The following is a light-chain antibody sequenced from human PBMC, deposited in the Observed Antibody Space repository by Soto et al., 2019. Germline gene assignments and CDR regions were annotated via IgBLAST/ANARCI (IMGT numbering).Light chain of an antibody. CDR2: AAS. Sequence: DIQMTQSPSSLSASVGDRVTITCRASQSISSYLNWYQQKPGKAPKLLIYAASSLQSGVPSRFSGSGSGTDFTLTISSLQPEEFATYYCQQSYSTPPLFGGGTKVEIK. CDR1: QSISSY. V-gene: IGKV1-39*01. CDR3: QQSYSTPPL. J-gene: IGKJ4*01.